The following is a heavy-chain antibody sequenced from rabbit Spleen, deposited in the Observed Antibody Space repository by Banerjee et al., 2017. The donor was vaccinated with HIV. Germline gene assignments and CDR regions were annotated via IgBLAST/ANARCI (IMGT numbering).Heavy chain of an antibody. CDR3: ARDLASVVGWNFNL. CDR2: IYAGSGYT. J-gene: IGHJ4*01. Sequence: QSLEESGGDLVKPETSLTLTCTASGFTLSGYWMCWVRQAPGKGLEWIGCIYAGSGYTYYATWAKGRFTISKTSSTTVTLQMTSLTAADTAIYFCARDLASVVGWNFNLWGQGPLVTVS. CDR1: GFTLSGYW. D-gene: IGHD3-1*01. V-gene: IGHV1S40*01.